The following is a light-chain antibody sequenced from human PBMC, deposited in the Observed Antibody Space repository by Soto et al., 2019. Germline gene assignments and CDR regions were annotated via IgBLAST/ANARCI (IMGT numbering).Light chain of an antibody. CDR1: QGIRND. J-gene: IGKJ4*01. CDR3: LQDYSYPLT. CDR2: AAS. V-gene: IGKV1-6*01. Sequence: AIQMTQSPSSLSASVGDRITITCRASQGIRNDLSWYQQKSGKAPKLLIFAASSLQSGVPSRFSGTGSGTDFTLTFSSLQPEDLATYYCLQDYSYPLTFGGGTKVEIK.